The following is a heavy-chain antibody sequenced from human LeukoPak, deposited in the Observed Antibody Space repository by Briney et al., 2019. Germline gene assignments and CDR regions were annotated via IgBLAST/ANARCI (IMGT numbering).Heavy chain of an antibody. Sequence: SETLALTCSVSGGSISSSSYHWGWIRQSPGKGLEWIGSMYYRGTTYENSSLKSRLTLSIDTSNNHFSLKLTSVPAADTAVYFCAREYSRSVVAGSRPDLWGQGLLVTVSS. CDR2: MYYRGTT. CDR3: AREYSRSVVAGSRPDL. CDR1: GGSISSSSYH. D-gene: IGHD2-21*01. V-gene: IGHV4-39*02. J-gene: IGHJ4*02.